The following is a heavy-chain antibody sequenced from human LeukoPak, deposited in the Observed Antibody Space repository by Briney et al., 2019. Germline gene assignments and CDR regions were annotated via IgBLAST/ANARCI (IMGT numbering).Heavy chain of an antibody. CDR2: IYYSGST. V-gene: IGHV4-31*03. CDR1: GGSISSGGYY. Sequence: SQTLSLTCTVSGGSISSGGYYWSWIRQHPGKGLEWIGYIYYSGSTYYNPSLKSRVTISVDTSKNQFSLKLSSVTAADTAVYYCAGGWAVAGQGYYYGMDVWGQGTTVTVSS. D-gene: IGHD6-19*01. J-gene: IGHJ6*02. CDR3: AGGWAVAGQGYYYGMDV.